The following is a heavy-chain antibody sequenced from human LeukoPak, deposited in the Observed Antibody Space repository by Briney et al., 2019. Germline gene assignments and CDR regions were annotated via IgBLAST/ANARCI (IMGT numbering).Heavy chain of an antibody. J-gene: IGHJ5*02. Sequence: GESLKISCKGSGYSFASYWIGWVRQMPGKGLEWMGIIYPGDSKTRYGPSFQGQVTISADKSLSTAYLQWSSLKASDTAMYYCARQFVGITMIVGFDPWGQGTLVTVSS. V-gene: IGHV5-51*01. CDR2: IYPGDSKT. CDR3: ARQFVGITMIVGFDP. CDR1: GYSFASYW. D-gene: IGHD3-22*01.